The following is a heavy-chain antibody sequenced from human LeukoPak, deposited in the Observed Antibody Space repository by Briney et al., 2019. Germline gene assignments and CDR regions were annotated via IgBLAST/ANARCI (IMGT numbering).Heavy chain of an antibody. CDR3: ARMRYSSTPFYYYGMDV. J-gene: IGHJ6*02. V-gene: IGHV3-33*08. CDR2: IWYDGSNK. D-gene: IGHD6-13*01. Sequence: GGSLRLSCAASGFTFSNYEMNWVRQAPGKGLEWVAVIWYDGSNKYYADSVKGRFTISRDNSKNTLYLQMNSLRAEDTAVYYCARMRYSSTPFYYYGMDVWGQGTTVTVSS. CDR1: GFTFSNYE.